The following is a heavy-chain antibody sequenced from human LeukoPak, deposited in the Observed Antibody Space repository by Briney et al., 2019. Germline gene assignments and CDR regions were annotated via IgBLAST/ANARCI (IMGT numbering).Heavy chain of an antibody. CDR3: ARDGTTGTSSDWFDP. CDR2: ISSSSSYI. J-gene: IGHJ5*02. D-gene: IGHD1-1*01. CDR1: GFTFSSYS. V-gene: IGHV3-21*01. Sequence: PGGSLRLSCAASGFTFSSYSMNWVRQAPGKGLEWVSSISSSSSYIYYADSVKGRFTISRDNAKNSLYLQMNSLRAEDTAVYYCARDGTTGTSSDWFDPWGQGTLVTVSS.